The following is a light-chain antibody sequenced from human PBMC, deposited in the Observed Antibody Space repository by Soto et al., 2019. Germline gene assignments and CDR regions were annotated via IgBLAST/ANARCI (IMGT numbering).Light chain of an antibody. CDR2: DTS. CDR1: QSVSRF. Sequence: EIVMTQSPATLSVSPGERVTLSCRASQSVSRFLAWYQQRPGQAPRLLIYDTSTRATGVPARFSGSGSGTEFSLTISSLQSEDFAVYYCQQYDNWPPCTFGQGTNLEV. J-gene: IGKJ2*02. CDR3: QQYDNWPPCT. V-gene: IGKV3-15*01.